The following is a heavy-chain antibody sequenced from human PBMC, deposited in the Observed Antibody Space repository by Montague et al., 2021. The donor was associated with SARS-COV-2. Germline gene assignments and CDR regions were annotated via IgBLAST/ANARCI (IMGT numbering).Heavy chain of an antibody. CDR2: IYYTANT. CDR3: ARDRLRYGWFDP. D-gene: IGHD5-12*01. CDR1: GGSIISTTSN. J-gene: IGHJ5*02. V-gene: IGHV4-39*01. Sequence: SETLSLTCTVSGGSIISTTSNWGWIRQPLGKGLEWIGSIYYTANTYYTPSLKTRVTISVDTSKNQFSLRLRSVTAADTAVYYYARDRLRYGWFDPWGQGTLVTVSS.